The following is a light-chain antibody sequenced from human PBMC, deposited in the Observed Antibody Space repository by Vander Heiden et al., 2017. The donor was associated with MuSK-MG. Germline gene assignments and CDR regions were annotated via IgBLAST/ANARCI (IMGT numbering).Light chain of an antibody. Sequence: EIVRTQSPATLSVSPGERATLSCRASQSVSSNLAWYQQKPGQAPRLLIYGASNRANGIPDRFSGSGYGTEFTLTSSSRQSEDFAVYYWQQDNTLWTFGQGTKVEIK. CDR2: GAS. CDR3: QQDNTLWT. CDR1: QSVSSN. V-gene: IGKV3-15*01. J-gene: IGKJ1*01.